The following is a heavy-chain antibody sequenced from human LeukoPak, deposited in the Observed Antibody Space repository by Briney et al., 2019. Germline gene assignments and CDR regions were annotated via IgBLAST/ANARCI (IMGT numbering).Heavy chain of an antibody. D-gene: IGHD6-6*01. CDR1: GYSLTSYW. CDR3: ARILGSSIAARPDIPFDY. J-gene: IGHJ4*02. CDR2: IYPGDSDT. V-gene: IGHV5-51*01. Sequence: GESLKISCKGSGYSLTSYWIGWVRQMPGKGLEWMGIIYPGDSDTRYSPSFQGQVTISADKSISTAYLQWSSLKASDTAMYYCARILGSSIAARPDIPFDYWGQGTLVTVSS.